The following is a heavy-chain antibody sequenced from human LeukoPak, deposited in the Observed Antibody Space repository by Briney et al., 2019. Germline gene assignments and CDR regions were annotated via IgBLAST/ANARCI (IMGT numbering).Heavy chain of an antibody. CDR2: IDTDGSTT. J-gene: IGHJ4*02. D-gene: IGHD1-26*01. CDR3: ARAPRVGASPVDY. Sequence: GSLRLSCVASGFTFSSYWMHWVRQAPGKGLAWVSRIDTDGSTTTYADSVRGRFTISRDNAKNTLYLQMNSLRAEDTAVYYCARAPRVGASPVDYWGQGTLVTVSS. CDR1: GFTFSSYW. V-gene: IGHV3-74*01.